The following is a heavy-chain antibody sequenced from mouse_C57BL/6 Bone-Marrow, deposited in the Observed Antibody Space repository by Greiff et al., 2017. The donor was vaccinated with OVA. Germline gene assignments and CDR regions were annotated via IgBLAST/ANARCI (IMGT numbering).Heavy chain of an antibody. J-gene: IGHJ3*01. Sequence: EVQLQQSGAELVRPGASVKLSCTASGFNIKDDYMHWVKQRPEQGLEWIGWIDPENGDTEYASKFQGKATITADTSSNTAYLQLSSLTSEDTSVYYCTTRGNYVWGQGTLVTVSA. CDR2: IDPENGDT. D-gene: IGHD2-1*01. V-gene: IGHV14-4*01. CDR1: GFNIKDDY. CDR3: TTRGNYV.